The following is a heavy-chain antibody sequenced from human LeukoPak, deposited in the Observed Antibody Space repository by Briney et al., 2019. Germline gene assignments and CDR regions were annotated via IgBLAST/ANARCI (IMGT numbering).Heavy chain of an antibody. CDR1: GGTFISYA. J-gene: IGHJ4*02. V-gene: IGHV1-3*01. CDR2: INAGNGNT. Sequence: ASVKVSCKASGGTFISYAISWVRQAPGQRLEWMGWINAGNGNTKYSQKFQGRVTITRDTSANTAYMELSSLRSEDTAVYYCARDLGLPVDYWGQGTLVTVSS. CDR3: ARDLGLPVDY. D-gene: IGHD5-18*01.